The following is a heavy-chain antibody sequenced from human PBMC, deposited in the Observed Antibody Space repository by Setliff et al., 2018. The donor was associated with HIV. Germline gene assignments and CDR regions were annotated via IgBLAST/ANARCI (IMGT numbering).Heavy chain of an antibody. Sequence: ASVKVSCKASGYTFSGYFMHWVRQAPGQGLEWMGRINPNTGGTNYSKKFQDRVTVTRDTSISTAYMELSRLRADDTAVFYCARDRYYRDSTGLGYFQHWGQGTLVTVSS. J-gene: IGHJ1*01. CDR1: GYTFSGYF. D-gene: IGHD3-22*01. CDR3: ARDRYYRDSTGLGYFQH. V-gene: IGHV1-2*02. CDR2: INPNTGGT.